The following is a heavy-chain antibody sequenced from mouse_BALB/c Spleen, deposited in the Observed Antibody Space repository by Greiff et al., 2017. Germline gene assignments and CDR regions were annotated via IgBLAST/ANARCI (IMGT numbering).Heavy chain of an antibody. J-gene: IGHJ3*01. V-gene: IGHV1S132*01. CDR1: GYTFTSYW. Sequence: VQLQQSGAELVKPGASVKLSCKTSGYTFTSYWIQWVKQRPGQGLGWIGEIFPGTGTTYYNEKFKGKATLTIDTSSSTAYMQLSSLTSEDSAVYFCARKEPYYGSFAYWGQGTLVTVSA. D-gene: IGHD1-1*01. CDR2: IFPGTGTT. CDR3: ARKEPYYGSFAY.